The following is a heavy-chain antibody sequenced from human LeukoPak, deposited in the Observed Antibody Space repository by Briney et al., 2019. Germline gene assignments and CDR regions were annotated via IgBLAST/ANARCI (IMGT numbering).Heavy chain of an antibody. CDR1: GGTFSSYA. CDR2: IIPIFCIA. J-gene: IGHJ4*02. CDR3: ARDPHSGSYLDY. V-gene: IGHV1-69*04. D-gene: IGHD1-26*01. Sequence: ASVKVSCKASGGTFSSYAISWVRQAPGQGLEWMGRIIPIFCIANYAQKFQGRVTITADKSTSTAYMELSSLRSEDTAVYYCARDPHSGSYLDYWGQGTLVTVSS.